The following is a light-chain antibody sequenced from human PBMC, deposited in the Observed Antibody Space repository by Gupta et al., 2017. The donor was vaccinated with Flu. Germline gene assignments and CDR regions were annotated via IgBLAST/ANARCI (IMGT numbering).Light chain of an antibody. CDR2: AAS. V-gene: IGKV1-39*01. CDR3: QQSNSTPFT. CDR1: QSISSY. J-gene: IGKJ3*01. Sequence: DIQMTQSPSSLSASVGDRVTITCRASQSISSYLNWYQQKPGKAPKLLIYAASSLQSGVPSRFSGSGSGTDFTLTISSLQPEDFATYNCQQSNSTPFTFGHGTNVDIK.